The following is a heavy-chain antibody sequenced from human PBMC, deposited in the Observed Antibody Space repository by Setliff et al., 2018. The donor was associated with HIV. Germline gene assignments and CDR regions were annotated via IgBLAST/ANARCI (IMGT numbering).Heavy chain of an antibody. J-gene: IGHJ3*02. D-gene: IGHD3-22*01. CDR1: GFTFSSYS. CDR3: ARGLKYYYDSSGYLPDAFDI. V-gene: IGHV3-21*01. Sequence: PGGSLRLSCAASGFTFSSYSMNWVRQAPGKGLERVSSISSSSSYIYYADSVKGRFTISRDNAKNSLYLQMNSLRAEDTAVYYCARGLKYYYDSSGYLPDAFDIWGQGTMVTVSS. CDR2: ISSSSSYI.